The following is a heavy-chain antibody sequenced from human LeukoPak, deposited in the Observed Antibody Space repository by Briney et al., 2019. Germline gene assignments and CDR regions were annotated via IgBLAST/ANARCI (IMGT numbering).Heavy chain of an antibody. V-gene: IGHV4-39*02. D-gene: IGHD3-10*01. J-gene: IGHJ5*02. CDR3: ARDRGFQWLDP. CDR1: GGSISSSSYY. Sequence: TSETLSLTCTVSGGSISSSSYYWGWIRQPPGKGLEWIGSIYYSGSTYYTPSLKSRVTISVDTSKNQFSLKVRSVTAADTAVYYCARDRGFQWLDPWGQGTLVTVSS. CDR2: IYYSGST.